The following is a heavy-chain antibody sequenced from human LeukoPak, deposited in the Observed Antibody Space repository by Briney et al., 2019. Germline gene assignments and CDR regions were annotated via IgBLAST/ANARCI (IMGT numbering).Heavy chain of an antibody. CDR3: ARDVSSGWPAYYYYGMDV. V-gene: IGHV3-21*01. J-gene: IGHJ6*02. CDR1: GFTFSSYS. CDR2: ISSSSSYI. Sequence: GGSLRLSCAASGFTFSSYSMNWVRQAPGKGLEWVSSISSSSSYIYYAGSVKGRFTISRDNAKNSLYLQMNSLRAEDTAVYYCARDVSSGWPAYYYYGMDVWGQGTTVTVSS. D-gene: IGHD6-19*01.